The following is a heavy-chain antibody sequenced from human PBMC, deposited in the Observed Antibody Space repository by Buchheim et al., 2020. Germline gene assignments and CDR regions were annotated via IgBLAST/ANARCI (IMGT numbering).Heavy chain of an antibody. Sequence: QLQLQESGPGLVKPSETLSLTCVVSGDSLSRSPHYWGWIRQPPGKGLEWIGIINFSGNTLDNPSLRSRVTISVDTSKNQFSLRLSSVTAADTAVYYCARHLSTAPRPRDYYYYMDVWGQGTT. V-gene: IGHV4-39*01. CDR1: GDSLSRSPHY. CDR3: ARHLSTAPRPRDYYYYMDV. J-gene: IGHJ6*03. CDR2: INFSGNT.